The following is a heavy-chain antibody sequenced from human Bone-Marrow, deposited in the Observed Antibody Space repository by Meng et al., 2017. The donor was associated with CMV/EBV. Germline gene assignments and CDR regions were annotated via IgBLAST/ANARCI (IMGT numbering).Heavy chain of an antibody. Sequence: SVKVSCKASGGTFSSYTINWVRQAPGQGLEWMGRIIPILGIANYAQKFQGRVTITADTSTSTAYMELSSLRSEDTAVYYCARIGFCSGATCYTGDYSSRHFDYWGQGTLVTVSS. V-gene: IGHV1-69*02. D-gene: IGHD2-2*02. CDR1: GGTFSSYT. CDR2: IIPILGIA. J-gene: IGHJ4*02. CDR3: ARIGFCSGATCYTGDYSSRHFDY.